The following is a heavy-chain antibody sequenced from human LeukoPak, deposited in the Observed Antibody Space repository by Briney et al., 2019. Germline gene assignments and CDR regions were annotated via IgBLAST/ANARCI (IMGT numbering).Heavy chain of an antibody. V-gene: IGHV3-9*01. CDR1: GFTFDDYA. CDR3: AKDTARGDYYYYGMDV. J-gene: IGHJ6*02. CDR2: ISWNSGSI. D-gene: IGHD4-17*01. Sequence: PGRSLRLSCAASGFTFDDYAMHWVRQAPGKGLEWVSGISWNSGSIGYADSVKGRFTISRDNAKNPLYLQMNSLRAEDTALYYCAKDTARGDYYYYGMDVWGQGTTVTVSS.